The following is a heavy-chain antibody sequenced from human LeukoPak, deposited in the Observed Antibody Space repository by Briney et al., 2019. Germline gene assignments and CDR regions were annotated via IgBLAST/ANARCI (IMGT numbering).Heavy chain of an antibody. CDR3: ARVLDYDSSGNYIDY. J-gene: IGHJ4*02. CDR2: IYYSGST. Sequence: SETLSLTCTVSGGSVSSGSYYWSWIRQPPGKGLEWIGYIYYSGSTNYNPSLKSRVTISVDTSKNQFSLKLSAVTAADPAVYYCARVLDYDSSGNYIDYWGQGTLVTVSS. V-gene: IGHV4-61*01. D-gene: IGHD3-22*01. CDR1: GGSVSSGSYY.